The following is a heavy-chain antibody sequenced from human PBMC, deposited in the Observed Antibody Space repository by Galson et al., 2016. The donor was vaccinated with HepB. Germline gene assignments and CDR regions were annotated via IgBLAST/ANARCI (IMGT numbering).Heavy chain of an antibody. CDR3: AKSISMIVVVNFDY. D-gene: IGHD3-22*01. CDR2: ISGSGGST. V-gene: IGHV3-23*01. CDR1: GFTFRNYA. Sequence: SLRLSCAASGFTFRNYAMSWVRQAPGKGLEWVSGISGSGGSTYYVDSVKGRFTISRDNSKNTLYLQMNSLRAEDTAVYYCAKSISMIVVVNFDYWGQGTLVPVSS. J-gene: IGHJ4*02.